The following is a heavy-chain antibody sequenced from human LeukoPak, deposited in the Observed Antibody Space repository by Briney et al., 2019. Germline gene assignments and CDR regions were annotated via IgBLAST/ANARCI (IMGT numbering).Heavy chain of an antibody. Sequence: GESLKISCKGSGYSFTSYWIGWVRQMPGKGLEWMGIIYPGDSDTRYSPSFQGQVTISADKSISTAYLQWSSLEASDTAMYYCARASDNHYYYYYYMDVWGKGTTVTVSS. V-gene: IGHV5-51*01. J-gene: IGHJ6*03. CDR2: IYPGDSDT. CDR3: ARASDNHYYYYYYMDV. CDR1: GYSFTSYW. D-gene: IGHD1-14*01.